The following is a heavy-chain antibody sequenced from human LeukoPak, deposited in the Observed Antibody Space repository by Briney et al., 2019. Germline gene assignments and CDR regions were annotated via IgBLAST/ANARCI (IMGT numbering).Heavy chain of an antibody. Sequence: PSETLSLTCAVYGGSFSGYYWSWIRQPPGKGLGWIGEINHSGSTNYNPSLKSRVTISVDTSKNQFSLKLSSVTAADTAVYYCARAPFYGSGLRNWFDPWGQGTLVTVSS. J-gene: IGHJ5*02. CDR3: ARAPFYGSGLRNWFDP. CDR2: INHSGST. D-gene: IGHD3-10*01. V-gene: IGHV4-34*01. CDR1: GGSFSGYY.